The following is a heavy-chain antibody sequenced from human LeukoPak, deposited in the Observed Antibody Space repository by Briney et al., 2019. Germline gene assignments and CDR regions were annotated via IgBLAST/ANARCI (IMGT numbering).Heavy chain of an antibody. CDR1: GYTFTSYY. D-gene: IGHD5-18*01. CDR2: INPSGGST. J-gene: IGHJ6*02. Sequence: ASVKVSCKASGYTFTSYYMHWVRQAPGQGLEWMGIINPSGGSTSYAQKFQGRVTMTRDTSTSTVYMELSSLRSEDTAVYYCARAPDTAMVTSTYYYYYGMDVWGQGTTVNVSS. V-gene: IGHV1-46*01. CDR3: ARAPDTAMVTSTYYYYYGMDV.